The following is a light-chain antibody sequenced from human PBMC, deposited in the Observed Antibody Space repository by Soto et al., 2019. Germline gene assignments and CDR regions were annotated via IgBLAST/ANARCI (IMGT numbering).Light chain of an antibody. CDR2: DVS. J-gene: IGLJ2*01. V-gene: IGLV2-14*01. CDR1: SSDVGGYNY. Sequence: QSALTQPASVSGSPGQSITISCTGTSSDVGGYNYVSWYQQHPGKAPKLMIYDVSNRPSGVSNRFSGSKSGNTASLTISGLQADDEADDYCSSYTSSSTNVVFGGGTKLTVL. CDR3: SSYTSSSTNVV.